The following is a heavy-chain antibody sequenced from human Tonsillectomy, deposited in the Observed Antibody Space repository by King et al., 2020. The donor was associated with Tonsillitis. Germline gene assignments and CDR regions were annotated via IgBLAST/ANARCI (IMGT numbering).Heavy chain of an antibody. V-gene: IGHV1-2*02. D-gene: IGHD4-17*01. CDR1: GYTFTGYY. Sequence: QLVQSGTEVKKPGASVKVSCKASGYTFTGYYMHWVRQAPGQGLEWMGWINPNSGDTNYAQKFQGRVTMTTDTSISTAYMELSSLRSDDTAIYYCARDTPVKAFVIWGQGTMVTVSS. CDR2: INPNSGDT. CDR3: ARDTPVKAFVI. J-gene: IGHJ3*02.